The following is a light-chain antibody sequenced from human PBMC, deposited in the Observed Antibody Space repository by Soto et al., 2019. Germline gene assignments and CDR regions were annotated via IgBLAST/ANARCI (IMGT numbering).Light chain of an antibody. CDR2: DAS. Sequence: EIVLTQSPGTLSLSPVERATLSCMASQSVSSYLAWYQQKPGQAPRLLIYDASNRATGIPARFSGSGSGTDFTLTISSLEPEDFAVYYCQQRSNWPPDTFGQGTRLEIK. CDR3: QQRSNWPPDT. J-gene: IGKJ5*01. V-gene: IGKV3-11*01. CDR1: QSVSSY.